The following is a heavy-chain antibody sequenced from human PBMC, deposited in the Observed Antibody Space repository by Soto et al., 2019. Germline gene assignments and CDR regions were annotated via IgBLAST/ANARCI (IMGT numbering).Heavy chain of an antibody. CDR1: GGSISSGGYS. CDR3: ARDRGAASGTDYYYYGMDV. Sequence: QLQLQESGSGLVKPSQTLSLTCAVSGGSISSGGYSWSWIRQPPGKCLEWIGYIYHSGSTYYNPSRKSRVTISVGRAKIPFSLKLSSVSAAGTAVYYCARDRGAASGTDYYYYGMDVWGQGTTVTVSS. CDR2: IYHSGST. D-gene: IGHD6-13*01. J-gene: IGHJ6*02. V-gene: IGHV4-30-2*01.